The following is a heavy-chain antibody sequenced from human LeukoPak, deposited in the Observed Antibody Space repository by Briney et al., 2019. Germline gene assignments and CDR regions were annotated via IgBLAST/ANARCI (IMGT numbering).Heavy chain of an antibody. Sequence: PGGSLRLSCAASGFTFSSYGMHWVRQAPGKGLEWVAFIRYDGSNKYYADSVKGRFTISRDNSKNTLYLQMNSLRAEDTAVYYCAKTPTPYWDISPDFDYWGQGTLVTVAS. CDR3: AKTPTPYWDISPDFDY. CDR2: IRYDGSNK. CDR1: GFTFSSYG. V-gene: IGHV3-30*02. D-gene: IGHD5-12*01. J-gene: IGHJ4*02.